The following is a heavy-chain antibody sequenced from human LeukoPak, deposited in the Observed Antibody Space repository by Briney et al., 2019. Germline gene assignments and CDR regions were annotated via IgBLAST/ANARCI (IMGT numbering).Heavy chain of an antibody. J-gene: IGHJ4*02. CDR1: GITFRSYG. V-gene: IGHV3-30*03. CDR3: DAVAGVFDY. CDR2: ISADGSNK. Sequence: QTGGSLRLSCRTSGITFRSYGMHWVRQTPGKGLEWVAFISADGSNKYYTHSVKGRFTVSRDNSKNTLYLQMNSLRAEDTAIYFCDAVAGVFDYWGQGTQVTVSS. D-gene: IGHD6-19*01.